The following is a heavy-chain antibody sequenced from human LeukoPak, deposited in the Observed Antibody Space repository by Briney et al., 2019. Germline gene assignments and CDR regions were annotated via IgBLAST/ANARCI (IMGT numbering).Heavy chain of an antibody. CDR1: GFTFSSYS. CDR2: ISSSSSTI. D-gene: IGHD3-22*01. V-gene: IGHV3-48*04. CDR3: ARTYYYDSSGYRG. Sequence: GGSLRLSCAASGFTFSSYSMNWVRQAPGKGLEWVSYISSSSSTIYYADSVKGRFTISRDNAKNSLYLQMNSLRAEDTAVYYCARTYYYDSSGYRGWGQGTLVTVSS. J-gene: IGHJ4*02.